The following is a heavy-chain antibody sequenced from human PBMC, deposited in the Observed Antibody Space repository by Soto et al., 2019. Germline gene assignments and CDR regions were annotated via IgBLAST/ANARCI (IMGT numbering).Heavy chain of an antibody. CDR2: IYYSGST. CDR1: GCSLSSYG. CDR3: ARAGDNWNYVIDY. D-gene: IGHD1-7*01. J-gene: IGHJ4*02. V-gene: IGHV4-59*01. Sequence: PSETLSLTCTVAGCSLSSYGLILIRPPPGKGLEWIGYIYYSGSTNYNPSLKSRVTISVDTSKNQFSLKLSSVTAADTAVYYCARAGDNWNYVIDYWGQGTLVTVSS.